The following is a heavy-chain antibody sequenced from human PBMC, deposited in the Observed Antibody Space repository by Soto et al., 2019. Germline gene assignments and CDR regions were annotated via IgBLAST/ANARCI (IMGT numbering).Heavy chain of an antibody. CDR3: IYYDFWSGYP. V-gene: IGHV3-23*01. CDR1: GFTFSSYA. Sequence: GGSLRLSCAASGFTFSSYAMSWVRQAPGKGLEWVSVISGSGGSTYYADSVKGRFTISRDNSKNTLYLQMNSLRAEDTAVYYCIYYDFWSGYPWGQGTLVTVSS. J-gene: IGHJ5*02. CDR2: ISGSGGST. D-gene: IGHD3-3*01.